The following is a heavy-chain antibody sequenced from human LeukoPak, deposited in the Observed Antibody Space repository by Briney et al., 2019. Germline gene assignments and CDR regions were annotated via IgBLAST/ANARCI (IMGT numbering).Heavy chain of an antibody. CDR1: GGSISSYY. J-gene: IGHJ4*02. V-gene: IGHV4-59*08. CDR3: ARHGGGSYHRNYFDY. CDR2: IYYSGST. D-gene: IGHD1-26*01. Sequence: SETLSLTCTVSGGSISSYYWSWLRQPPGKGLEGLGYIYYSGSTNYTPSLKSRVTISVATSKNQFSLKLISVTAADTAVYYCARHGGGSYHRNYFDYWGQGTLVTVSS.